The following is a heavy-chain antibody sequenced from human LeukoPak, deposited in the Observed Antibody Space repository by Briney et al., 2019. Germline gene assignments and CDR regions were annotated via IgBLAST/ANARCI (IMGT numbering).Heavy chain of an antibody. V-gene: IGHV3-23*01. J-gene: IGHJ4*02. CDR2: TVGGGDGT. CDR3: AKADCSDIGCYVKDY. D-gene: IGHD2-2*01. CDR1: GFTFSSTS. Sequence: GGSLRLSCAASGFTFSSTSMSWVRQAPGKGLEWVAVTVGGGDGTYYADSEKGRFTISRDNSKDTLHLQMNSLRAEDTAVYYCAKADCSDIGCYVKDYWGQGTLVTVAS.